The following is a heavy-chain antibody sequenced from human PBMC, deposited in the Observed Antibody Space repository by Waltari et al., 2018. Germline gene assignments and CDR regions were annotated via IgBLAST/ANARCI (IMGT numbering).Heavy chain of an antibody. CDR2: IPYDGSNK. CDR3: AKDRSGSSWTFDY. V-gene: IGHV3-30*18. J-gene: IGHJ4*02. CDR1: GFTFSSYG. D-gene: IGHD6-13*01. Sequence: QVQLVESGGGVVQPGRSLRLSCAASGFTFSSYGMHWLRQAPGKGLEWVAVIPYDGSNKYYADSVKGRFTISRDNSKNTLYLQMNSLRAEDTAVYYCAKDRSGSSWTFDYWGQGTLVTVSS.